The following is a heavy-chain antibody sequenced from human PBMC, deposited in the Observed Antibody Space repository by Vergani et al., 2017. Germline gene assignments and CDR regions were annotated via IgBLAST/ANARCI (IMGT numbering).Heavy chain of an antibody. V-gene: IGHV1-2*02. Sequence: QVQLVQSGAEVKKPGASVKVSCKASGYTFTGYYMHWVRQAPGQGLEWMGWINPNSGGTNYAQKFQGRVTMTRDTSISTAYMELSRLRSNDTAVYYCARGRVVPAATSWFDPWGQGTLVTVSS. CDR3: ARGRVVPAATSWFDP. CDR2: INPNSGGT. CDR1: GYTFTGYY. D-gene: IGHD2-2*01. J-gene: IGHJ5*02.